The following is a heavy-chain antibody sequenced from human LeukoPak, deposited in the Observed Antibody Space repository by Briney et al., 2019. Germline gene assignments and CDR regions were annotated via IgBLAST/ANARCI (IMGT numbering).Heavy chain of an antibody. CDR1: GFTFSGSA. V-gene: IGHV3-73*01. CDR2: MRSKANSYAT. Sequence: GGSLRLSCAASGFTFSGSAMHLVRQASGKGLEWVGRMRSKANSYATAYAASVKGRFTISRDDSKNTAYLQMNSLKTEDTAVYYCTSLDYYDSRQNDYWGQGTLVTVSS. CDR3: TSLDYYDSRQNDY. D-gene: IGHD3-22*01. J-gene: IGHJ4*02.